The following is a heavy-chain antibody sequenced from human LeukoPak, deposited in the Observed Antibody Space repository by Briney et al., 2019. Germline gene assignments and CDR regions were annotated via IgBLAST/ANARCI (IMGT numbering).Heavy chain of an antibody. V-gene: IGHV3-9*01. CDR3: AKDMGYDILTDYSAFDY. CDR1: GFTFDDYA. CDR2: ISWNSGSI. Sequence: GGSLRLSCAASGFTFDDYAMHWVRHAPGKGLEWVSGISWNSGSIGYADSVKGRFTISRGNAKKSLYLQMNSLRAEDTALYYCAKDMGYDILTDYSAFDYWGQGTLVTVSS. D-gene: IGHD3-9*01. J-gene: IGHJ4*02.